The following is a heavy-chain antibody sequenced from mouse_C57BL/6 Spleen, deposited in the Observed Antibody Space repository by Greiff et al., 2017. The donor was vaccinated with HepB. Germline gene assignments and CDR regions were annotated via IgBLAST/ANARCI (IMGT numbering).Heavy chain of an antibody. CDR2: ISSGGSYT. CDR3: ARQEDYGNPYFDY. J-gene: IGHJ2*01. D-gene: IGHD2-1*01. CDR1: GFTFSSYG. V-gene: IGHV5-6*02. Sequence: DVMLVESGGDLVKPGGSLKLSCAASGFTFSSYGMSWVRQTPDKRLEWVATISSGGSYTYYPDSVKGRFTISRDNAKNTLYLQMSSLKSEDTAMYYCARQEDYGNPYFDYWGQGTTLTVSS.